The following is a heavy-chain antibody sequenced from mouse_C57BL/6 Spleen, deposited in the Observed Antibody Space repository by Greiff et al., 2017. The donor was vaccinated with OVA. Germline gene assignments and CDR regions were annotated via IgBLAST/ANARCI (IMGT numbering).Heavy chain of an antibody. V-gene: IGHV1-69*01. J-gene: IGHJ3*01. D-gene: IGHD1-1*01. CDR3: ARSGYYYGSSYPAWFAY. Sequence: QVQLQQPGAELVMPGASVTLSCQASGYPFTSYWMHWVKQRPGQGLEWIGEIDPSDSYTNYNQKFKGKSTLTVDKSSSTAYMQLSSLTSEDSAVYYCARSGYYYGSSYPAWFAYWGQGTLVTVSA. CDR2: IDPSDSYT. CDR1: GYPFTSYW.